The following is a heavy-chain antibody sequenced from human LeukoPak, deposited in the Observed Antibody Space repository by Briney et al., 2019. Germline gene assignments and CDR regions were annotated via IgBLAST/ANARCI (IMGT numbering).Heavy chain of an antibody. Sequence: PGGSLRLSCAASGFTFSSYEMNWVRQAPGKGLEWVSYISSSGSTIYYADSVKGRFTISRDNAKNSLYLQMNSLRAEDTAVYYCARVIVAAAASDAFDIWGQGTMVTVSS. CDR2: ISSSGSTI. V-gene: IGHV3-48*03. CDR3: ARVIVAAAASDAFDI. J-gene: IGHJ3*02. D-gene: IGHD6-13*01. CDR1: GFTFSSYE.